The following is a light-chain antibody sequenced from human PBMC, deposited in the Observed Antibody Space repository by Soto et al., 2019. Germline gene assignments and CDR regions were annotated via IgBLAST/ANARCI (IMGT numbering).Light chain of an antibody. Sequence: EIVLTQSPGTLSVSPGESATLSCRASQSISSNYLAWYQQKPGQAPSLLIYGASSRATGIPDRFSGSGSGTDFTLTISRLEPEESAIYYCQQYTSWMFGQGTKVEIK. J-gene: IGKJ1*01. CDR3: QQYTSWM. CDR2: GAS. CDR1: QSISSNY. V-gene: IGKV3-20*01.